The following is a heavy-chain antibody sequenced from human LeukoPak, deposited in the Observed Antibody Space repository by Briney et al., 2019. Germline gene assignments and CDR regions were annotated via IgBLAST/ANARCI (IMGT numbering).Heavy chain of an antibody. D-gene: IGHD5-24*01. CDR1: GYTFTSYY. V-gene: IGHV1-46*01. CDR2: INPSGGST. Sequence: GASVKVSCKASGYTFTSYYMHWVRQAPGQGLEWMGIINPSGGSTSYAQKFQGRVTMTRDTSTSTVYMELSSLRSEDTAVYYCARDLRRDGYNLDAFDIWGQGTMVTVSS. J-gene: IGHJ3*02. CDR3: ARDLRRDGYNLDAFDI.